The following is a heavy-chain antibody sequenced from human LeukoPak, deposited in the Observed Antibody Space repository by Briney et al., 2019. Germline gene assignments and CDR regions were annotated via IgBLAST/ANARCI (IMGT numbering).Heavy chain of an antibody. D-gene: IGHD3-10*01. CDR3: AREMKYYYGSGSYSRWFDH. CDR2: IYHSGST. Sequence: IPSETLSLTCAVSGGSISSGGYSWSWIRQPPGKGLEWIGYIYHSGSTYYNPSLKSRVTISVDRSKNQFSLKLSSVTAADTAVYYCAREMKYYYGSGSYSRWFDHWGQGTLVTVSS. V-gene: IGHV4-30-2*01. J-gene: IGHJ5*02. CDR1: GGSISSGGYS.